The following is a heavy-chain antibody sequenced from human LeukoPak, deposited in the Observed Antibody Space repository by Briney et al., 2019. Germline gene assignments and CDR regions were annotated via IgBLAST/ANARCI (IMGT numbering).Heavy chain of an antibody. D-gene: IGHD3-22*01. CDR1: GFTFSRYS. CDR3: ARGNYYDRYYFDY. CDR2: ISDNGGST. J-gene: IGHJ4*02. Sequence: GGSLRLSCAASGFTFSRYSMTWVRQAPGKGLEYVSGISDNGGSTYYANSVKGRFTVSRDNSKNTLYLQMGSLRAEDMAVYFCARGNYYDRYYFDYWGRGTLVTVSS. V-gene: IGHV3-64*01.